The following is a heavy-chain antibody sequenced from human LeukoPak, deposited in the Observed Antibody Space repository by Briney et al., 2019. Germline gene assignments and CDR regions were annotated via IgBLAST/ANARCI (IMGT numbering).Heavy chain of an antibody. CDR1: GFTFSSYS. CDR3: VRDGAYYDSAPYNFGY. CDR2: ISNTNTYI. Sequence: GGSLRLSCAASGFTFSSYSINWVRQAPGKGLEWISSISNTNTYINYADSVKGRFTISRDNAKNSLYLQMTSLRAEDTAVYYCVRDGAYYDSAPYNFGYWGQGTLVAVSS. V-gene: IGHV3-21*01. J-gene: IGHJ4*02. D-gene: IGHD3-22*01.